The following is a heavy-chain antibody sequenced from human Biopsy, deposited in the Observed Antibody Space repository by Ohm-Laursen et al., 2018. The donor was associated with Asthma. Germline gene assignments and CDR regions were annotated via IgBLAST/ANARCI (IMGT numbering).Heavy chain of an antibody. V-gene: IGHV3-30*01. CDR2: ISKDASTQ. Sequence: SLRLSCTAFGFSFSNFATHWVRQAPGKGLEWVGVISKDASTQDYADSVKGRFTMARDNSKNTLDLQMNSLREEDTAVYYCVRDGTDDAFDIWGQGTVVSVSS. J-gene: IGHJ3*02. CDR3: VRDGTDDAFDI. CDR1: GFSFSNFA. D-gene: IGHD1-1*01.